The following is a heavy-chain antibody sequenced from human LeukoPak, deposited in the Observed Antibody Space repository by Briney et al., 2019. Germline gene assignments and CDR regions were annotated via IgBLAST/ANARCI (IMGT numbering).Heavy chain of an antibody. CDR1: GFTFSSYA. Sequence: PGGSQRLSCAASGFTFSSYAMSWVRQAPGKGLDGVAAVSGSGGSTYYADSVKGRFTISRDNSKNTLYLQMNSLRAEDTAVYYCAKGRADCSSTSCYVMDVWGKGTTVTVSS. CDR3: AKGRADCSSTSCYVMDV. J-gene: IGHJ6*03. D-gene: IGHD2-2*01. V-gene: IGHV3-23*01. CDR2: VSGSGGST.